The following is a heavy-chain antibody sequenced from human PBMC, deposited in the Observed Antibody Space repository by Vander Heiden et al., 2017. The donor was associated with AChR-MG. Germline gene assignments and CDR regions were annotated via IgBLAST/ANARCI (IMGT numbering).Heavy chain of an antibody. CDR2: ISSTGSTT. J-gene: IGHJ2*01. CDR3: ARLSYSSSLDWFFDL. Sequence: EVQLVESGGGLVQTGGSLRLSCEVSGFTFSSDDLHWVRQAPGKGLEWVSYISSTGSTTHYADSVKGRFTISRDNAKNSLYLQMNSLRADDTAVYYCARLSYSSSLDWFFDLWGRGTLVTVS. D-gene: IGHD6-6*01. CDR1: GFTFSSDD. V-gene: IGHV3-48*03.